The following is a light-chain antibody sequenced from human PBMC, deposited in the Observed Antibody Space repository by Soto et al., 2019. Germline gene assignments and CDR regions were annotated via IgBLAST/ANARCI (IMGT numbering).Light chain of an antibody. Sequence: EIVLTQSPGTLSLSPGERATLSCRASQSVSSSYLAWYQQKPGQAPTLLIYDASNRATGIPARFSGSGSGTDFTLTISSLQPEDFATYYCQQSYSTPRTFGQGTKVDIK. CDR2: DAS. J-gene: IGKJ1*01. V-gene: IGKV3D-20*02. CDR3: QQSYSTPRT. CDR1: QSVSSSY.